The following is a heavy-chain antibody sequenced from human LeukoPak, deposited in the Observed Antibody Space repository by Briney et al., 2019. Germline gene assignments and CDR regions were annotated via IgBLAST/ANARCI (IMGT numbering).Heavy chain of an antibody. CDR3: ARDYGDYWWFDP. D-gene: IGHD4-17*01. J-gene: IGHJ5*02. Sequence: PGRSLRLSCAASGFTFDDYAMHWVRQAPGKGLEWVSGTSWNSGSIGYADSVKGRFTISRDNAKNSLYLQMNSLRAEDTALYYCARDYGDYWWFDPWGQGTLVTVSS. CDR2: TSWNSGSI. CDR1: GFTFDDYA. V-gene: IGHV3-9*01.